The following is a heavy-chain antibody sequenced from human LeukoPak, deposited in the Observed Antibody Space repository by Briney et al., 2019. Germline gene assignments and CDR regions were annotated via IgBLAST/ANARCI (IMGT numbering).Heavy chain of an antibody. V-gene: IGHV3-21*01. Sequence: GGSLRLSCAASGFTFDDYAMHWVRQARGKGLEWVSSISSSSSYIYYADSVKGRFTISRDNAKNSLYLQMNSLRAEDTAVYYCARDWDFSSWYPNWFDPWGQGTLVTVSS. CDR2: ISSSSSYI. CDR1: GFTFDDYA. J-gene: IGHJ5*02. D-gene: IGHD6-13*01. CDR3: ARDWDFSSWYPNWFDP.